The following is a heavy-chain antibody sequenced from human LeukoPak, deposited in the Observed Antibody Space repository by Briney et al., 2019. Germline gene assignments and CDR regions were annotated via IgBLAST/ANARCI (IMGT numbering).Heavy chain of an antibody. CDR3: ARDGQQLVFYYYYMDV. CDR1: GYTFSDYY. CDR2: INPKSGAT. V-gene: IGHV1-2*02. D-gene: IGHD6-13*01. J-gene: IGHJ6*03. Sequence: ASVKVSCKASGYTFSDYYMHWVRQAPGQGPEWLGWINPKSGATSYSQKFLGRVTMTRDTSTSIVYMELRRLTSDDTAMYYCARDGQQLVFYYYYMDVWGKGTTVTISS.